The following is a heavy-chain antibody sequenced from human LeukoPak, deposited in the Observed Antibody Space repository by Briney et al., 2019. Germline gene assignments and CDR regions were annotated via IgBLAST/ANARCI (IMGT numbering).Heavy chain of an antibody. CDR2: MSFDVNNK. CDR3: ARGFCTSSSCYNDY. Sequence: PGGSLRLSCAASGFTFSSHSMNWVRQAPGKGLEWVATMSFDVNNKYYADSVRGRFTISRDNSKNTLYLQMNSLRAEDTAVYSCARGFCTSSSCYNDYWGQGTLVTVSS. J-gene: IGHJ4*02. CDR1: GFTFSSHS. V-gene: IGHV3-30*03. D-gene: IGHD2-2*02.